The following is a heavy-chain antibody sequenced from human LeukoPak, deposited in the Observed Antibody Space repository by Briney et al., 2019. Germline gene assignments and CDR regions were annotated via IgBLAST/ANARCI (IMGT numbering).Heavy chain of an antibody. V-gene: IGHV3-30*04. CDR3: ARDVNHYYMDV. Sequence: GGSLRLSCAASGFTFSSYAMSWVRQAPGKGLEWVAVISYDGSNKYYADSVKGRFTISRDNSKNTLYLQMNSLRAEDTAVYYCARDVNHYYMDVWGKGTTVTVSS. J-gene: IGHJ6*03. CDR2: ISYDGSNK. CDR1: GFTFSSYA.